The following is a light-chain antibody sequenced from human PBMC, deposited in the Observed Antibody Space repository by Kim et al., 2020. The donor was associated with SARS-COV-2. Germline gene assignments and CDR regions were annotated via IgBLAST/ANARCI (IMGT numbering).Light chain of an antibody. CDR2: GAS. CDR3: QQYGSF. CDR1: QSVSSSY. J-gene: IGKJ5*01. Sequence: EIVLTQSPGTLSLSPGERATLSCRASQSVSSSYLAWYQQKPGQAPRLLIYGASSRATGIPDRFSGSGSGTDFTLTISRLGPEDFAVYYCQQYGSFFGQGTRLEIK. V-gene: IGKV3-20*01.